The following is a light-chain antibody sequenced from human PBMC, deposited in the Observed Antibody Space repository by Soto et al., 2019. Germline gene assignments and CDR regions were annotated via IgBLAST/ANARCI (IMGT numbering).Light chain of an antibody. CDR2: EGS. Sequence: QSALTQPASVSGSPGQSITISCTGTSSDVGSYNLVSWYQQHPGKAPKLMIYEGSKRPSGVSNRFSGYKSGNTASLTISGLQAEYEADYYCCSYAGSSTLVFGGGTKLTVL. CDR3: CSYAGSSTLV. V-gene: IGLV2-23*01. J-gene: IGLJ3*02. CDR1: SSDVGSYNL.